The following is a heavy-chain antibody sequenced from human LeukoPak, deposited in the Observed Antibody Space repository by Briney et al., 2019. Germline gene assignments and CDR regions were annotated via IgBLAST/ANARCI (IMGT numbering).Heavy chain of an antibody. V-gene: IGHV3-30*04. CDR1: GFTFSSYA. D-gene: IGHD2-15*01. J-gene: IGHJ4*02. CDR2: ISYAGSNK. Sequence: GRSLRLSCAASGFTFSSYAMHWVRQAPGKGLEWVAVISYAGSNKYYADSVKGRFTISRDNAKNSVYLQMNSLRAEDTAVYYCARTYGSGSLDYGGQGTLVTVSS. CDR3: ARTYGSGSLDY.